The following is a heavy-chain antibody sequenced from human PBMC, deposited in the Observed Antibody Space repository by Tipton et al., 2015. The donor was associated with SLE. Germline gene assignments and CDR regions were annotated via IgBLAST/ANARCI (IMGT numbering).Heavy chain of an antibody. V-gene: IGHV4-59*12. CDR3: ARDKNGDYYDY. J-gene: IGHJ4*02. Sequence: TLSLTCTVSDDSISGYYWSWIRQPPGKGLEWIGYIGHSGSTNYNPSLNSRVTMSIDTSKNQFSLKLTSVTAADTAVYYCARDKNGDYYDYWGQGTLVTVSS. D-gene: IGHD4-17*01. CDR2: IGHSGST. CDR1: DDSISGYY.